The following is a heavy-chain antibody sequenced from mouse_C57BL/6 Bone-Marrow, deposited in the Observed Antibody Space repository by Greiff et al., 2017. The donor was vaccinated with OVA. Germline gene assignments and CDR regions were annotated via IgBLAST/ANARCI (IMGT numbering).Heavy chain of an antibody. D-gene: IGHD1-1*01. CDR1: GFTFSDYY. CDR2: INYDGSST. V-gene: IGHV5-16*01. CDR3: ARDNITTVVAHWYFDV. Sequence: EVKLVESEGGLVQPGSSMKLSCTASGFTFSDYYMAWVRQVPEKGLEWVANINYDGSSTYYLDSLKSRFIISRDNAKNILYLQMSSLKSEDTATYYCARDNITTVVAHWYFDVWGTGTTVTVAS. J-gene: IGHJ1*03.